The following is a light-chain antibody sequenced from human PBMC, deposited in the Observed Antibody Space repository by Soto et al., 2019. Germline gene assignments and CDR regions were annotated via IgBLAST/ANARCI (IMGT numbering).Light chain of an antibody. V-gene: IGLV2-14*01. CDR3: SSYTTTNTLYV. CDR2: EVF. CDR1: NSDVGAYNY. Sequence: QSALTQPASVSGSPGRSITIPCTGTNSDVGAYNYVSWYQHHPGKAPKLMIYEVFIRPSGVSSRFSGSKSGSTASLTISGLLAEDEADYYCSSYTTTNTLYVFGTGTKLTVL. J-gene: IGLJ1*01.